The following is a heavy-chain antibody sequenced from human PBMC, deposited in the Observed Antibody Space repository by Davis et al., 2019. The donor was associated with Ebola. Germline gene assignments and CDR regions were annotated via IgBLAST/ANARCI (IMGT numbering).Heavy chain of an antibody. CDR1: GFTFTDYW. J-gene: IGHJ4*02. V-gene: IGHV3-11*04. CDR3: ARDAFSLSRYDTEDH. Sequence: GESLKISCGTSGFTFTDYWMSWVRQAPGKGLEWVSYISGSATSTFYADSVKGRFTISRDNARDSLYLQMDSLRVEDTAIYYCARDAFSLSRYDTEDHWGQGTLVTVSS. CDR2: ISGSATST. D-gene: IGHD3-9*01.